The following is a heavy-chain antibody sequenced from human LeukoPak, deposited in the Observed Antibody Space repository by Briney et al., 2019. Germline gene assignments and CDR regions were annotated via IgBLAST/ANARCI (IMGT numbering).Heavy chain of an antibody. D-gene: IGHD2-2*01. J-gene: IGHJ4*02. CDR1: GFTFSDYY. CDR2: ISSSGSTI. V-gene: IGHV3-11*04. CDR3: ARDLNFPIVVVPAAFDY. Sequence: SGGSLRLSCAASGFTFSDYYMSWIRQAPGKGLEWVSYISSSGSTIYYADSVKGRFTISRDNAKNSLYLQMNSLRAEDTAVYYCARDLNFPIVVVPAAFDYWGQGTLVTVSS.